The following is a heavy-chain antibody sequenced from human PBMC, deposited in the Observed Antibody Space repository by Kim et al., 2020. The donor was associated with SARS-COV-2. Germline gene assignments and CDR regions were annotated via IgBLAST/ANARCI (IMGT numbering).Heavy chain of an antibody. V-gene: IGHV3-53*01. J-gene: IGHJ3*02. CDR3: ARDGGSDYDILTGYYPRSWGAFDI. D-gene: IGHD3-9*01. CDR2: IYSGGST. Sequence: GGSLRLSCAASGFTVSSNYMSWVRQAPGKGLEWVSVIYSGGSTYYADSVKGRFTISRDNSKNTLYLQMNSLRAEDTAVYYCARDGGSDYDILTGYYPRSWGAFDIWGQGTMVTVSS. CDR1: GFTVSSNY.